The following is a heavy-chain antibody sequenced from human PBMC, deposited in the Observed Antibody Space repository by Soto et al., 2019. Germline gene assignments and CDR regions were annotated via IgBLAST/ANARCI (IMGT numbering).Heavy chain of an antibody. Sequence: QVQLVQSGSEVKKPGASVKVSCKSFGYSFTSFDVHWVRQASGQGLEWMGWMNPNSGNTDYAQRFQGRVTMTRNTPKNTAYRGLKSLKSDDPAVYYCARGDCLGTWLHPWGQETRVTVSS. CDR1: GYSFTSFD. CDR3: ARGDCLGTWLHP. CDR2: MNPNSGNT. V-gene: IGHV1-8*02. D-gene: IGHD3-16*01. J-gene: IGHJ5*02.